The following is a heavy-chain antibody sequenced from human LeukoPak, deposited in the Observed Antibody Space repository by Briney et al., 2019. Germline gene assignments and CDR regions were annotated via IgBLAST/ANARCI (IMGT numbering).Heavy chain of an antibody. CDR1: GFTVSGND. J-gene: IGHJ4*02. CDR3: AKGTVKSGWDY. D-gene: IGHD3-3*01. Sequence: GGSLRLSCAASGFTVSGNDMSWVRQAPGKGLEWVSAISGSGGSTYYADSVKGRFTISRDNSKNTLYLQMNSLRAEDTAVYYCAKGTVKSGWDYWGQGTLVTVSS. V-gene: IGHV3-23*01. CDR2: ISGSGGST.